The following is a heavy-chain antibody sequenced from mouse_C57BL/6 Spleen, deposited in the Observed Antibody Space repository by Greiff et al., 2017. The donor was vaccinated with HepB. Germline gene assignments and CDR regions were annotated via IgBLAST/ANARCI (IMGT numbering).Heavy chain of an antibody. CDR3: ARSEVYYYAPFDY. CDR1: GYTFTSYW. J-gene: IGHJ2*01. CDR2: IHPNSGST. V-gene: IGHV1-64*01. D-gene: IGHD1-1*01. Sequence: VQLQQPGAELVKPGASVKLSCKASGYTFTSYWMHWVKQRPGQGLEWIGMIHPNSGSTNYNEKFKSKATMTVDKSSSTAYMQLSSLTSEDSAVYYCARSEVYYYAPFDYWGQGTTLTVSS.